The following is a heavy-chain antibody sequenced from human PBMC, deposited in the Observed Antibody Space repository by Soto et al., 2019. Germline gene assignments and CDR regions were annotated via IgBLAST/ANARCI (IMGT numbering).Heavy chain of an antibody. D-gene: IGHD3-10*01. CDR1: GFSLSTSGVG. CDR3: AHSGDYYGSGSYSPFDY. Sequence: SGPTLVKPTQTLTLTCTFSGFSLSTSGVGVGWIRQPPGKALEWLALLYWDDDKRYSPSLKSRLTITKDTSKNQGVLTMTNMDPVDTATYYCAHSGDYYGSGSYSPFDYWGQGTLVTVSS. CDR2: LYWDDDK. J-gene: IGHJ4*02. V-gene: IGHV2-5*02.